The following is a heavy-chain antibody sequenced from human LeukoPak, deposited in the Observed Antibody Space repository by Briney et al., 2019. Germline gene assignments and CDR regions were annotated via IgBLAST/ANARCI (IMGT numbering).Heavy chain of an antibody. CDR3: ARAKPKNMVRGLIMRRESRYYFDY. D-gene: IGHD3-10*01. J-gene: IGHJ4*02. CDR2: IKQDGSEK. CDR1: GFTFSSYW. Sequence: GGSLRLSCAASGFTFSSYWMSWVRQAPGKGLEWVANIKQDGSEKYYVDSVKGRFTISRDNSKNTLYLQMNSLRAEDTAVYYCARAKPKNMVRGLIMRRESRYYFDYWGQGTLVTVSS. V-gene: IGHV3-7*03.